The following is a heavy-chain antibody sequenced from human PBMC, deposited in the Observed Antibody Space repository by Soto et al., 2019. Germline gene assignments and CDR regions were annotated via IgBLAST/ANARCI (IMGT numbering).Heavy chain of an antibody. CDR1: GFNFSSYS. J-gene: IGHJ6*02. CDR3: ARYCSSTSCYLSYYYYGREV. D-gene: IGHD2-2*01. V-gene: IGHV3-21*01. Sequence: GVSLRVSCAASGFNFSSYSMNWVRQSPGKGLEWVSSISSSSSYIYYADSVKGRFTISRDNAKNSLYLQMNSLRAEDTAVYYYARYCSSTSCYLSYYYYGREVWRQGTRVTVS. CDR2: ISSSSSYI.